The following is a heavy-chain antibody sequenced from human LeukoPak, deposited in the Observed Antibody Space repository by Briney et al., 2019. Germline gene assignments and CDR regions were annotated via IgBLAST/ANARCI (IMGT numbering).Heavy chain of an antibody. Sequence: GGSLRLSCAASGFTFSSYGMHWVRQAPGKGLEWVSSITSSNNYIYYADSMKGRFTISRDNAKNSLYLQMNSLRAEDTAVYYCVTTWGAHYWYFDLWGRGALVTVSS. CDR1: GFTFSSYG. V-gene: IGHV3-21*01. CDR3: VTTWGAHYWYFDL. CDR2: ITSSNNYI. D-gene: IGHD1-26*01. J-gene: IGHJ2*01.